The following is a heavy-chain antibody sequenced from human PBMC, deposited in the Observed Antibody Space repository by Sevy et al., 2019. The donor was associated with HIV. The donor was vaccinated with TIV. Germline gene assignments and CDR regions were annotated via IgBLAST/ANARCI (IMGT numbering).Heavy chain of an antibody. CDR3: AKDRRYGDIGLFDY. V-gene: IGHV3-23*01. CDR2: ISVSGGNT. J-gene: IGHJ4*02. Sequence: GGSLRLSCAASGFTFSIYALTWVRQAPGRGLEWVSSISVSGGNTYYADSVKGRFTISRDNSKNTLYLQMNSLRAEDTAVYYCAKDRRYGDIGLFDYWGQGTLVTVSS. CDR1: GFTFSIYA. D-gene: IGHD4-17*01.